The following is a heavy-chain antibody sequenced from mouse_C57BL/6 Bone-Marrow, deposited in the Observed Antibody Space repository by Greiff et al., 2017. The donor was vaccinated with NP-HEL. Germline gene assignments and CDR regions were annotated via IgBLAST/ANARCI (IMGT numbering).Heavy chain of an antibody. CDR3: ARKGFYGSSRYYAMDY. CDR2: IDPSDSET. V-gene: IGHV1-52*01. CDR1: GYTFTSYW. J-gene: IGHJ4*01. Sequence: QVQLQQPGAELVRPGSSVKLSCKASGYTFTSYWMHWVKQRPIQGLEWIGNIDPSDSETHYNQKFKDKATLTVDKSSSTAYMQLSSLTSEDSAVYYCARKGFYGSSRYYAMDYWGQGTSVTVSS. D-gene: IGHD1-1*01.